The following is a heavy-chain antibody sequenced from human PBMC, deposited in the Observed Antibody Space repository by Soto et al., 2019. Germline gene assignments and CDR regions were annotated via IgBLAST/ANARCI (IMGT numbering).Heavy chain of an antibody. Sequence: SETLSLTCAVSGASVRSYHWSWIRQAAGKGLEWIGRVQMSGTTNYNPSLKTRVTMSLDTSKNEVSLRMTSVTAADTAVYFCAKDRSTMRWFDPWGQGALVTV. D-gene: IGHD1-1*01. CDR3: AKDRSTMRWFDP. CDR1: GASVRSYH. CDR2: VQMSGTT. V-gene: IGHV4-4*07. J-gene: IGHJ5*02.